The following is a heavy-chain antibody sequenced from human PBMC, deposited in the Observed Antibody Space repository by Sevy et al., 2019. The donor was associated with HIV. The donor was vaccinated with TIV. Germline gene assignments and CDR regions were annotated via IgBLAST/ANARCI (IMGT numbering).Heavy chain of an antibody. CDR2: ISYDGSNK. CDR1: GFMFSDDS. V-gene: IGHV3-30-3*01. Sequence: GGSLRLSCAVSGFMFSDDSMHWILQAPGKGLEWVTLISYDGSNKFYAGSVQGRFTISRDNSKNILFLQMNSVRDEDTAVYYCERDERHGLPDYWGQGTLVTVSS. CDR3: ERDERHGLPDY. J-gene: IGHJ4*02.